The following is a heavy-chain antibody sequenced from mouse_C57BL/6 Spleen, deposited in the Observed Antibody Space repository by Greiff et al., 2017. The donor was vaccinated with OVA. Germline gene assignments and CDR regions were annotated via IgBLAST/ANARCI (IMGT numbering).Heavy chain of an antibody. CDR1: GYTFTDYS. V-gene: IGHV1-18*01. J-gene: IGHJ3*01. Sequence: EVQLQQSGPELVKPGASVKIPCKASGYTFTDYSMDWVKQSHGQSLEWIGDINPNNGGTIYNQKFKGKATLTVDKSSSIAYMELRSLTSEDTAVYYCARGGAWFAYWGQGTLVTVSA. CDR2: INPNNGGT. CDR3: ARGGAWFAY.